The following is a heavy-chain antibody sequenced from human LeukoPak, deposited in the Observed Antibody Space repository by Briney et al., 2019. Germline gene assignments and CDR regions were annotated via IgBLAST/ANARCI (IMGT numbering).Heavy chain of an antibody. CDR1: GGSISSGGYY. CDR2: IYYSGST. Sequence: SETLSLTCTVSGGSISSGGYYWSWIRQHTGKGLEWIGYIYYSGSTNYNPSLKSRVTISIDTSKNQFSLELSSVTAADTAFYYCATGEWEFYDWGQGSLVTVSS. D-gene: IGHD1-26*01. CDR3: ATGEWEFYD. V-gene: IGHV4-61*08. J-gene: IGHJ4*02.